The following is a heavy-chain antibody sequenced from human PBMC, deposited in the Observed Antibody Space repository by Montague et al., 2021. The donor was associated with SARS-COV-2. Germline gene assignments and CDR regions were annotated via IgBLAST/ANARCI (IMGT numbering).Heavy chain of an antibody. CDR1: GASMRTYY. CDR2: ISNSGIT. Sequence: SETLSFTCSVSGASMRTYYWTWIRESPGRGLERIGYISNSGITNYNPSLKSRATISLDTSKTQFSLKLTSVTTSDTALYYCARDLGWGRWYIDVWGRGTLVTVSS. V-gene: IGHV4-59*01. D-gene: IGHD1-26*01. CDR3: ARDLGWGRWYIDV. J-gene: IGHJ2*01.